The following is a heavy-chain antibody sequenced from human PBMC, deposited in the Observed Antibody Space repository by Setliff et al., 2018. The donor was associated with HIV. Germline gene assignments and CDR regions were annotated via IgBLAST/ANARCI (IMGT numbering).Heavy chain of an antibody. Sequence: GGSLRLSCSASGFTFSDYEINWVRQAPGKGLEWISYISHSGATIYYADSVKGRFTISRDNVKNSLYLQMYSLRAEDTAIYYCAREGITGTTLHPYWGQGTLVTVSS. D-gene: IGHD1-7*01. CDR1: GFTFSDYE. CDR2: ISHSGATI. V-gene: IGHV3-48*03. J-gene: IGHJ4*02. CDR3: AREGITGTTLHPY.